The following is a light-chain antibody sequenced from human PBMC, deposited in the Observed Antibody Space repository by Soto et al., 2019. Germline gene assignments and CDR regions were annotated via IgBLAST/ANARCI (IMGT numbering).Light chain of an antibody. V-gene: IGLV1-40*01. Sequence: QSVLTQPPSVSGAPGQRVTISCTGRSSNIGAGYDVHWYQQLPGTAPKLLIYGNSNRPSGVPDRFSGSKSGTSASLAITGLQAEDEADYYCQSYDSILSYVFGTGTKLTVL. CDR1: SSNIGAGYD. CDR3: QSYDSILSYV. CDR2: GNS. J-gene: IGLJ1*01.